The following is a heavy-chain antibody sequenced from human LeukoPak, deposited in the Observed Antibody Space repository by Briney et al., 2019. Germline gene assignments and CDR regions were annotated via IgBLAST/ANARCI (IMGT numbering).Heavy chain of an antibody. Sequence: GGSLRLSCAASGFTFSRNGMTWVRQAPGKGLEWVSAISGSGGSTYYADSVKGRFTMSRDNSKNTLYLQMNSLRAEDTAVYYCARVHTGYTVDYWGQGTLVTVSS. CDR3: ARVHTGYTVDY. CDR1: GFTFSRNG. J-gene: IGHJ4*02. CDR2: ISGSGGST. V-gene: IGHV3-23*01. D-gene: IGHD6-13*01.